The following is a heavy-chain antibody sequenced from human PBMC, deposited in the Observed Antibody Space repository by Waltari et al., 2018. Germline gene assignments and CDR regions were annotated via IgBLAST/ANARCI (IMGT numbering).Heavy chain of an antibody. V-gene: IGHV4-34*01. CDR2: INHSGST. Sequence: QVQLQQWGAGLLKPSETLSHTCAVYGGSFRGYYWSWIRQPPGKGLEWIGEINHSGSTNYNPSLKSRVTISVDTSKNQFSLKLSSVTAADTAVYYCARGHSSGWYGYWGQGTLVTVSS. J-gene: IGHJ4*02. CDR3: ARGHSSGWYGY. CDR1: GGSFRGYY. D-gene: IGHD6-19*01.